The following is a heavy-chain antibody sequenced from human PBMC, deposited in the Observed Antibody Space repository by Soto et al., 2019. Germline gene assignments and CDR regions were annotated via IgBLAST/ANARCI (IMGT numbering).Heavy chain of an antibody. Sequence: GGSLRLSCAASGFTFENFGMSWVRQAPGKGLEWISSISGSGLNKYYADSVKGRFTISRDNSKNTVYLELSNLRAEDTAVYHCAKNQGVELVPLATVDWSDPWGQGSVVTAPQ. D-gene: IGHD1-26*01. V-gene: IGHV3-23*01. CDR3: AKNQGVELVPLATVDWSDP. J-gene: IGHJ5*02. CDR2: ISGSGLNK. CDR1: GFTFENFG.